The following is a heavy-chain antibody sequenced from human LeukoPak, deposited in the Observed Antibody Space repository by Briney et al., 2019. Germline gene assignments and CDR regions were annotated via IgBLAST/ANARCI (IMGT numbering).Heavy chain of an antibody. CDR1: GGSISGYY. V-gene: IGHV4-4*07. CDR2: IYTTGTT. Sequence: SETLSLTCTVSGGSISGYYWSWIRQPAGKGLEWIGRIYTTGTTHDNPSLKSRLTMSVDTSNNQVSLRLSSVTAADTAVYYCARLRLRYTRNGDSTSYEVFDIWGQGTVVTVSS. J-gene: IGHJ3*02. CDR3: ARLRLRYTRNGDSTSYEVFDI. D-gene: IGHD2-21*01.